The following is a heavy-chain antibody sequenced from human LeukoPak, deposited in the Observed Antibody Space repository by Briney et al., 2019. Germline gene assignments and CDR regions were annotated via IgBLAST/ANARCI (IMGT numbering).Heavy chain of an antibody. J-gene: IGHJ3*02. CDR2: IYTSGIT. CDR1: GGSMSNYY. D-gene: IGHD6-13*01. CDR3: ARGSELGYSSSWYPSYAFDI. Sequence: SETLSLTCTVSGGSMSNYYWGWIRQSAGKGLEWIGRIYTSGITNYNPSLKSRVTMSVDTSNNQFSLRLSSVTAADTAVYYCARGSELGYSSSWYPSYAFDIWGQGTMVTVSS. V-gene: IGHV4-4*07.